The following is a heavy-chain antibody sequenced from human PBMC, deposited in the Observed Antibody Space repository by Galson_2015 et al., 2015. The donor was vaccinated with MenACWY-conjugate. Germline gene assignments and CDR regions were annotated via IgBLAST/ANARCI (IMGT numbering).Heavy chain of an antibody. CDR3: ARGDDYYDSSGYFDY. V-gene: IGHV5-51*01. Sequence: YPGDSDTRYSPSFQGQVTISADKSISTAYLQWSSLKASDTAMYYCARGDDYYDSSGYFDYWGQGTLVTVSS. CDR2: YPGDSDT. J-gene: IGHJ4*02. D-gene: IGHD3-22*01.